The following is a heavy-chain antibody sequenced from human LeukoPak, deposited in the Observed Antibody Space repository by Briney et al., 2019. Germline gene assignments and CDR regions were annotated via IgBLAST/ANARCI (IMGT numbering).Heavy chain of an antibody. CDR2: ISSSGST. D-gene: IGHD6-19*01. Sequence: SQTLSLTCTVSGDSISSGDYYWSWIRQPAGKGLEWIGRISSSGSTNYNPSLKSRVTISIDTSKNHFSLKLSSVTAADTAVYYCASTVAGIGYFDYWGQGTLVTVSS. J-gene: IGHJ4*02. CDR3: ASTVAGIGYFDY. V-gene: IGHV4-61*02. CDR1: GDSISSGDYY.